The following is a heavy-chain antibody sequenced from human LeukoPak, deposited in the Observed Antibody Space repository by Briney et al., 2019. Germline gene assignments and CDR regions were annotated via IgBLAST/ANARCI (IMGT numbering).Heavy chain of an antibody. V-gene: IGHV3-11*01. D-gene: IGHD2-21*01. J-gene: IGHJ4*02. CDR2: ISSGGSTI. CDR1: GFTFSDCY. Sequence: PGGSLRLSCAASGFTFSDCYMSWIRQAPGKGLEWASYISSGGSTIYYADSVKGRFTISRDNAKNSLYLQMNSLRAEDTAVYYCARHLVVATYDYWGQGSLVTVSS. CDR3: ARHLVVATYDY.